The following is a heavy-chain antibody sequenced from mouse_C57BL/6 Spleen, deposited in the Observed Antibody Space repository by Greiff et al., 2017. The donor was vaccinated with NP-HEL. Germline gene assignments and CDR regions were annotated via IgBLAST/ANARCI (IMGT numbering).Heavy chain of an antibody. D-gene: IGHD1-1*01. Sequence: QVQLQQSGAELARPGASVKLSCKASGYTFTSYGISWVKQRTGQGLEWIGEIYPRSGNTYYNEKFKGKATLTADKSSSTAYRERCSQTSDDTAVYFGVRYRTTTVGDYFDYWGQGTTLTVSS. V-gene: IGHV1-81*01. J-gene: IGHJ2*01. CDR2: IYPRSGNT. CDR3: VRYRTTTVGDYFDY. CDR1: GYTFTSYG.